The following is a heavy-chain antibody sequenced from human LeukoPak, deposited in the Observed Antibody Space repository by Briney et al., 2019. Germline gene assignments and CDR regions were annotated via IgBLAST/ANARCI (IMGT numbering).Heavy chain of an antibody. CDR2: ISSSSSYI. V-gene: IGHV3-21*01. Sequence: GGSLRLSCAAAGFTFSGSAMHWVRQAAGKGLEWVSSISSSSSYIYYADSVKGRFTISRDNAKNSLYLQMNSLRAEDTAVYYCARDYYGSGSQAFDPWGQGTLVTVSS. CDR1: GFTFSGSA. D-gene: IGHD3-10*01. J-gene: IGHJ5*02. CDR3: ARDYYGSGSQAFDP.